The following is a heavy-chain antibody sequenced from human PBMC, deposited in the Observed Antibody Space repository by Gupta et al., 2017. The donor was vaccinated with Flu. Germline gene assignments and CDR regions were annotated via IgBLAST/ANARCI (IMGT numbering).Heavy chain of an antibody. D-gene: IGHD3-3*01. CDR3: ANTDFWSGPIIDY. CDR2: ISGSGGST. CDR1: AFTFSSYA. V-gene: IGHV3-23*01. Sequence: EVQLFESGGGLVQPGGSLRLSCAASAFTFSSYAMSLVRQAPGKGLEWVSAISGSGGSTYYADSVKGRFTISRDNSKNTLYLQMNSLRAEDTAVYYCANTDFWSGPIIDYWGQGTLVTVSS. J-gene: IGHJ4*02.